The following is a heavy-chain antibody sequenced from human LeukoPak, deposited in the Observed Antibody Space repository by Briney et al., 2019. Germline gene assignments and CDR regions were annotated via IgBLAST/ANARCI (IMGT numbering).Heavy chain of an antibody. Sequence: PSETLSLTCTVSGYSISSGYYWGWIRQPPGKGLEWVSGINWNGGSTGYADSVKGRFTISRDNAKNSLYLQMNSLRAEDTVLYYCARDASQVPSHYNWFDPWGQGTLVTVSS. J-gene: IGHJ5*02. D-gene: IGHD3-10*01. CDR1: GYSISSGYY. CDR3: ARDASQVPSHYNWFDP. V-gene: IGHV3-20*04. CDR2: INWNGGST.